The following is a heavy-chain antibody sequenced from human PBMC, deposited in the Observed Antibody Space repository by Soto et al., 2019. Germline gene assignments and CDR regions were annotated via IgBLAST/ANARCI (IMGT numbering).Heavy chain of an antibody. CDR3: ARGYPNYPNFAY. CDR2: INNDGSDP. J-gene: IGHJ4*02. V-gene: IGHV3-74*01. Sequence: EVQLVESGGGLFQPEGSLRLSCEASGFTFSNYWMHWVRQAPGKGLVWVSRINNDGSDPIYADSVKGRFTISRDNAKKTVYLQMNSLRAEDTAVYYCARGYPNYPNFAYWRQGSLVTVSS. CDR1: GFTFSNYW. D-gene: IGHD2-2*01.